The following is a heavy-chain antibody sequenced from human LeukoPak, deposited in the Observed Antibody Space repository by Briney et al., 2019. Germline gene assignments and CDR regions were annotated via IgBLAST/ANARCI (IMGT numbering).Heavy chain of an antibody. J-gene: IGHJ6*02. V-gene: IGHV4-59*01. D-gene: IGHD3-16*01. CDR3: ARDWYYDDYYGMDV. Sequence: ASETLSLTCTVSGVSISSYYWSWIRQPPGKGLEWIGYIYHSGSTNYNPSLKSRVTISVDTSKNQFSLKLSSVTAADTAVYYCARDWYYDDYYGMDVWGQGTTVTVSS. CDR2: IYHSGST. CDR1: GVSISSYY.